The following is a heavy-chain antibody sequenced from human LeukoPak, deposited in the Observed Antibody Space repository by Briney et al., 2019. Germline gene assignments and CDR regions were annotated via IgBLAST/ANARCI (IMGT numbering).Heavy chain of an antibody. Sequence: PSETLSLTCTVSDGSVSSGSYYWSWIRQPPGKGLEWIGYIYYSRTTNYNPSLKSRVTISIDTSKNHFSLKLSSVTAADTAVYYCARTGYSSSWVDYWGQGTLVTVSS. CDR1: DGSVSSGSYY. V-gene: IGHV4-61*03. CDR2: IYYSRTT. CDR3: ARTGYSSSWVDY. D-gene: IGHD6-13*01. J-gene: IGHJ4*02.